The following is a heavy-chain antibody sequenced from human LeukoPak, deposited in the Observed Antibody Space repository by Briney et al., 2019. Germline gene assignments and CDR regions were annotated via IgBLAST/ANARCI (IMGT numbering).Heavy chain of an antibody. Sequence: GGSLRLSCAASGFTFSDYYMSWIRQAPGKGLEWVSYISSSGSTIYYADSVKGRFTISRDNAKNSLYLQMSSLRAEDTAVYYCARDCGYSSSPEDDYWGQGTLVTVSS. CDR1: GFTFSDYY. D-gene: IGHD6-6*01. CDR2: ISSSGSTI. V-gene: IGHV3-11*04. J-gene: IGHJ4*02. CDR3: ARDCGYSSSPEDDY.